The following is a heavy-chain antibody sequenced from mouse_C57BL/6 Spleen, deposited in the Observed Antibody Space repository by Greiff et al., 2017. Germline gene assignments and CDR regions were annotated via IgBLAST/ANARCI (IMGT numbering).Heavy chain of an antibody. J-gene: IGHJ1*03. D-gene: IGHD1-1*01. CDR3: ARRWTFGSSYGWYFDV. V-gene: IGHV1-53*01. CDR2: INPSNGGP. CDR1: GYTFTSHW. Sequence: QVQLQQSGTELVKPGASVKLSCQASGYTFTSHWLHWVKQRPGQGLEWIGNINPSNGGPNYNEKFKSKANLAVDKSSSTAYMQLSSLTSEDSAVYYCARRWTFGSSYGWYFDVWGTGTTGTVSS.